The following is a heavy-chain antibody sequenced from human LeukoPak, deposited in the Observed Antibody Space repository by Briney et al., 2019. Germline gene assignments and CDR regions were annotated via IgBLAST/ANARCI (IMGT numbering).Heavy chain of an antibody. CDR1: GYTFTSYG. D-gene: IGHD1-26*01. V-gene: IGHV1-18*01. Sequence: ASVKVSCKASGYTFTSYGISWVRQSPGQGLEWMGWSSAYNGNTNYTQRLQGRVTITTDTSTSTAYMELRSLRSDATAVYCCAMDSDVGATDAFDIWGQGTMATDSS. CDR3: AMDSDVGATDAFDI. J-gene: IGHJ3*02. CDR2: SSAYNGNT.